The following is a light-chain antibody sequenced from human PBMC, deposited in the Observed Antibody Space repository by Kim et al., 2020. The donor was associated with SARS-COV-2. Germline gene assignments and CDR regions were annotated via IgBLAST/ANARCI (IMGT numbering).Light chain of an antibody. J-gene: IGLJ1*01. Sequence: QSALTQPASVSGSPGQSITISCTGTSDDIGSYNLVSWYQQHPGKAPKLLIFGGTKRPSRVSSRFSASKSGNTAPLTISGLQAEDEADYHCCSYAGGTTFVFGPGTKVTVL. CDR3: CSYAGGTTFV. V-gene: IGLV2-23*01. CDR2: GGT. CDR1: SDDIGSYNL.